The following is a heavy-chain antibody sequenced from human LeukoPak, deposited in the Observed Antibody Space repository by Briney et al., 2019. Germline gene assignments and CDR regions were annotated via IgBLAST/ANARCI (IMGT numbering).Heavy chain of an antibody. D-gene: IGHD3-10*01. CDR3: AKDRSPMIRGVFDY. Sequence: GGSLRLSCAASGFTFSSYSMNWVRQAPGKGLEWVSSISSSSSYIYYADSVKGRFTISRDNAKNTLYLQMNSLRAEDTAVYYCAKDRSPMIRGVFDYWGQGTLVTVSS. V-gene: IGHV3-21*01. CDR2: ISSSSSYI. J-gene: IGHJ4*02. CDR1: GFTFSSYS.